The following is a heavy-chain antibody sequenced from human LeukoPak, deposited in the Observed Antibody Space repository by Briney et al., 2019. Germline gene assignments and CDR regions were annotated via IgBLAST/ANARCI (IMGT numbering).Heavy chain of an antibody. CDR1: GFTVSSNY. CDR2: IYSGGTT. V-gene: IGHV3-53*01. CDR3: AREPGTDYRKYYFDY. D-gene: IGHD3/OR15-3a*01. J-gene: IGHJ4*02. Sequence: GGSLRLSCAAAGFTVSSNYMSWVRQAPGMGLEWVSVIYSGGTTYYADSVKGRFTISRDNSKNMLYLQMNSLRAEDTAVYYCAREPGTDYRKYYFDYWGQGTLVTVSS.